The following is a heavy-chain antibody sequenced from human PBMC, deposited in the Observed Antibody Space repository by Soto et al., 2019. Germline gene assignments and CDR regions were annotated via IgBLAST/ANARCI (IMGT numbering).Heavy chain of an antibody. D-gene: IGHD1-26*01. J-gene: IGHJ1*01. Sequence: EVQLVESGGGLVQPGGSLRHSCAASGFTVSSNYMSWFRQAPGKGLEWVSVIYSGGSTYYADSVKGRFTISRDNSKNTLYLQMNSLRAEDTAVYYCARDQVGAATEYFQHWAQGTLVTVSS. CDR1: GFTVSSNY. CDR3: ARDQVGAATEYFQH. CDR2: IYSGGST. V-gene: IGHV3-66*01.